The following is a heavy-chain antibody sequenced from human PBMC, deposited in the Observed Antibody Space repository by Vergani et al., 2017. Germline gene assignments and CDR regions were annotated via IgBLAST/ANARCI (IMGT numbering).Heavy chain of an antibody. J-gene: IGHJ4*02. V-gene: IGHV4-39*01. D-gene: IGHD4-17*01. CDR3: ARRSHYGDYVFFDY. Sequence: QLQLQESGPGLVKPSETLSLTCTVSGGSISSSSYYWGWIRQPPGKGLEWIGSIYYSGSTNYNPSLKSRVTISVDTSKNQFSLKLSSVTAADTAVYYCARRSHYGDYVFFDYWGQGTLVTVSS. CDR1: GGSISSSSYY. CDR2: IYYSGST.